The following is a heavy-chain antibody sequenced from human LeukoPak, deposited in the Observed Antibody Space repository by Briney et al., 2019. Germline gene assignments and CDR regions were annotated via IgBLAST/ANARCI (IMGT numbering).Heavy chain of an antibody. V-gene: IGHV4-59*08. CDR3: ARHMEDFESAARRDWFDP. CDR1: GGSISSYY. D-gene: IGHD6-6*01. Sequence: SETLSLTCTVSGGSISSYYWSWIRQPPGKGLEWIGYIYHSGSTNYNPSLKSRVTISVDTSKNQFSLKLSSVTAADTAVYYCARHMEDFESAARRDWFDPWGQGTLVTVSS. J-gene: IGHJ5*02. CDR2: IYHSGST.